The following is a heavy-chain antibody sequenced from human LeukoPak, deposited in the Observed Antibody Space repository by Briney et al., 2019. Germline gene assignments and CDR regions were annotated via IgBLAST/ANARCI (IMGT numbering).Heavy chain of an antibody. CDR3: ARDVVTYAFDI. J-gene: IGHJ3*02. D-gene: IGHD2-21*02. V-gene: IGHV3-21*01. Sequence: GRSLRLSCAASGFTFSSYAMHWVRQAPGKGLEWVSSISSSSSYIYYADSVKGRFTISRDNAKNSLYLQMNSLRAEDTAVYYCARDVVTYAFDIWGQGTMVTVSS. CDR2: ISSSSSYI. CDR1: GFTFSSYA.